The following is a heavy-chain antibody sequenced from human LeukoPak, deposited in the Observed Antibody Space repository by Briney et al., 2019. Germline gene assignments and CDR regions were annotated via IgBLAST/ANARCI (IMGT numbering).Heavy chain of an antibody. V-gene: IGHV3-7*01. CDR1: GFTFSSYR. CDR3: ARGYGNYGY. J-gene: IGHJ4*02. CDR2: IKQDGSEK. Sequence: GGSLRLSCAASGFTFSSYRMSWLRQAPGKGLEWVANIKQDGSEKYYVDSVKGRFTISRDNAKNSLYLQMNSLRAEDTAVYDCARGYGNYGYWGQGTLVTVSS. D-gene: IGHD4-11*01.